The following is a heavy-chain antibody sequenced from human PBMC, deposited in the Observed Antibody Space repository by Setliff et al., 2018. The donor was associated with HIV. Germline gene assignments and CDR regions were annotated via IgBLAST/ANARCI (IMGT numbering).Heavy chain of an antibody. CDR3: AREGTTIFGVVIMGGFDY. CDR2: IYSDDYT. CDR1: GFNVNNKY. Sequence: GGSLRLSCAASGFNVNNKYMSWVRQAPGKGLEWVSIIYSDDYTKYADSLKGRFTISRDTSKNTLYLQMNSLRAEDTAVYYCAREGTTIFGVVIMGGFDYWGQGTLVTVSS. J-gene: IGHJ4*02. D-gene: IGHD3-3*01. V-gene: IGHV3-66*01.